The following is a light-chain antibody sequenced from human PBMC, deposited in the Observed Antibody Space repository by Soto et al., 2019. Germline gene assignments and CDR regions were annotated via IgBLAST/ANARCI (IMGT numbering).Light chain of an antibody. V-gene: IGLV2-14*01. J-gene: IGLJ3*02. CDR3: SSYTSSSSWV. CDR2: EVT. CDR1: SSDVGAYNY. Sequence: QSVLTQPASVSGSPGQSITISCTGTSSDVGAYNYVSWYQQHSGKAPKLIIYEVTNRPSGVSNRFSASKSDNTASLTIFGLQAEDEADYYCSSYTSSSSWVFGGGTKLTVL.